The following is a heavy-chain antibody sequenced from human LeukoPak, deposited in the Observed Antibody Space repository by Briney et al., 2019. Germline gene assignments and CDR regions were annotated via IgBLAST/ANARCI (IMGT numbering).Heavy chain of an antibody. CDR2: ISWNSGHI. J-gene: IGHJ6*02. V-gene: IGHV3-9*01. D-gene: IGHD1-14*01. Sequence: GGSLRLSCAASGITFDNYAMHWVRQAPGKGLEWVSGISWNSGHIGYADSVKGRFTISRDNSKNTLYLQMNGLRAEDTAVYYCAKVSGGGLYYDGMDVWGQGTTVTVSS. CDR1: GITFDNYA. CDR3: AKVSGGGLYYDGMDV.